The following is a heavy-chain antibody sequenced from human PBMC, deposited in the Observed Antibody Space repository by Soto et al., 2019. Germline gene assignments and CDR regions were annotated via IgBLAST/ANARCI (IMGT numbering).Heavy chain of an antibody. CDR1: GGQVSRYW. Sequence: SEIMSLPRTVPGGQVSRYWWRWNRQHQKKGLEWMVYMNNTGSTIYNHALKSRVTISVDTSKNQFSLKLNSVTAADTDVYYCARDLWGYCGADCYPLDVWGQGTTVTVSS. V-gene: IGHV4-59*02. J-gene: IGHJ6*02. CDR3: ARDLWGYCGADCYPLDV. D-gene: IGHD2-21*02. CDR2: MNNTGST.